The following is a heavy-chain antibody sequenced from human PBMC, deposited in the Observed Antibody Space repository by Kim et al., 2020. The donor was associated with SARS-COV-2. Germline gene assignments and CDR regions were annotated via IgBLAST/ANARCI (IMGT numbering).Heavy chain of an antibody. V-gene: IGHV4-39*07. Sequence: TLSLTCTVSGGSISSSSYYWGWIRQPPGKGLEWIGSIYYSGSTYYNPSLKSRVTISVDTSKNQFSLKLSSVTAADTAVYYCARIGGYSMGYWGQGTLVTVSS. CDR3: ARIGGYSMGY. J-gene: IGHJ4*02. CDR2: IYYSGST. CDR1: GGSISSSSYY. D-gene: IGHD5-18*01.